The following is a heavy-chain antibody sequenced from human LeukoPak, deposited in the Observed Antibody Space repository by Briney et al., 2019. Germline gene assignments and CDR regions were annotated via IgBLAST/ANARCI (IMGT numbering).Heavy chain of an antibody. J-gene: IGHJ5*01. CDR1: GFTFSRYD. CDR2: IGTGGNT. D-gene: IGHD3-16*01. CDR3: VRGGEIGFDS. Sequence: GGSLRLSCAASGFTFSRYDMRWARQATGKGLEWISSIGTGGNTYYIGSVKGRFTISRENAKSSLYLQMNSLRAGDTAVYYCVRGGEIGFDSWGQGTLVTVSS. V-gene: IGHV3-13*04.